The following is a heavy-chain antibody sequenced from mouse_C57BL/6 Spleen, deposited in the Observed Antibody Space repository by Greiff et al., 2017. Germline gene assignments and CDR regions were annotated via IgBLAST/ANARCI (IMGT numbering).Heavy chain of an antibody. J-gene: IGHJ4*01. CDR2: ISSGGSYT. CDR1: GFTFSSYG. D-gene: IGHD2-4*01. CDR3: ARQGYDYAWARDY. V-gene: IGHV5-6*01. Sequence: EVMLVESGGDLVKPGGSLKLSCAASGFTFSSYGMYWVRQTPDKRLEWVATISSGGSYTYYPASVKGRFTISRDNAKNTLYLQMSSLKSEDTAMYYCARQGYDYAWARDYWGQGTSVTVSS.